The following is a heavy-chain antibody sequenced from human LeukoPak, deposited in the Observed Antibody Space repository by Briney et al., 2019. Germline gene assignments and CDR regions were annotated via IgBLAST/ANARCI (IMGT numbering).Heavy chain of an antibody. V-gene: IGHV1-69*05. D-gene: IGHD3-10*01. CDR3: ARVATYGVRGVISTNWFDP. CDR1: GGTFSSYA. J-gene: IGHJ5*02. Sequence: ASVKVSCKASGGTFSSYAISWVRQAPGQGLEWMGGIIPIFGTANCAQKFQGRVTITTDESTSTAYMELSSLRSEDTAVYYCARVATYGVRGVISTNWFDPWGQGTLVTVSS. CDR2: IIPIFGTA.